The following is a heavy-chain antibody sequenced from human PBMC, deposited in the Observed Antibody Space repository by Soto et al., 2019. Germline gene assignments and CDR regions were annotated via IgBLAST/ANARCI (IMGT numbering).Heavy chain of an antibody. CDR3: AGGIAARPLGY. D-gene: IGHD6-6*01. Sequence: QLQLQESGSGLVKPSQTLSLTCAVSGGSISSGGFSWSWIRQPPGKGLESIGYIYHSGSTYYNPSLKRRXTXPXXRAKNQSSLKLSSVTAADTAVYYCAGGIAARPLGYWGQGTLVTVSS. J-gene: IGHJ4*02. V-gene: IGHV4-30-2*01. CDR2: IYHSGST. CDR1: GGSISSGGFS.